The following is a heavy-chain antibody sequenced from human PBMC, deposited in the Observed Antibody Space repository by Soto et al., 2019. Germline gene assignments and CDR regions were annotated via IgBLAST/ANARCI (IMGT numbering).Heavy chain of an antibody. Sequence: KVSCKASGGTFSSYAISWVRQAPGQGLEWMGGIIPIFGTANYAQKFQGRVTITADESTSTAYMELSSLRSEDTAVYYCARDYGNFDWLLGYWGQGTLVTVSS. CDR1: GGTFSSYA. J-gene: IGHJ4*02. CDR3: ARDYGNFDWLLGY. V-gene: IGHV1-69*01. CDR2: IIPIFGTA. D-gene: IGHD3-9*01.